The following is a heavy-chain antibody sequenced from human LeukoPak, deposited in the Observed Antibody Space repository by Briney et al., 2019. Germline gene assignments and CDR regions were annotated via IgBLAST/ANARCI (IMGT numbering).Heavy chain of an antibody. CDR1: GLSVSDNY. CDR2: IYPNGRT. D-gene: IGHD3/OR15-3a*01. V-gene: IGHV3-53*01. Sequence: GGSLRLSCAASGLSVSDNYMTWVRQAPGKGLDWVSIIYPNGRTYYADSVKGRFTISRDSSKNTLNLQMNSLRVEDTAVYYCARAWTGDYWGQGTLVTVSS. CDR3: ARAWTGDY. J-gene: IGHJ4*02.